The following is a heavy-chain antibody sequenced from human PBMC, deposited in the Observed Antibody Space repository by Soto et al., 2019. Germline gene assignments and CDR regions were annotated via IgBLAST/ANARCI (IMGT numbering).Heavy chain of an antibody. CDR2: IYSGGST. Sequence: EVQLVESGGGLVQPGGSLRLSCAASGFTVSSNYMSWVRQAPGKGLEWVSVIYSGGSTYYADSVKGRFTISRHNSKNTLYLQVNSLRAEDTAVYYCERDADYALDPWGQGTLVTVSS. D-gene: IGHD4-17*01. CDR1: GFTVSSNY. J-gene: IGHJ5*02. V-gene: IGHV3-53*04. CDR3: ERDADYALDP.